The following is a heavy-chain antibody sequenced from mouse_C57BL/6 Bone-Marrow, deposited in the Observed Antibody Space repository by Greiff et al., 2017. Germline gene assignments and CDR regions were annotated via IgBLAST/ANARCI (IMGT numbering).Heavy chain of an antibody. V-gene: IGHV1-63*01. CDR3: ASHYYGRGWYFDV. CDR1: GYTFTNYW. Sequence: VKLVESGAELVRPGTSVKMSCKASGYTFTNYWIGWAKQRPGHGLEWIGDIYPGGGYTNYNEKFKGKATLTADKSSSTAYMQFSSLTSEDSAIYYCASHYYGRGWYFDVWGTGTTVTVSS. D-gene: IGHD1-2*01. J-gene: IGHJ1*03. CDR2: IYPGGGYT.